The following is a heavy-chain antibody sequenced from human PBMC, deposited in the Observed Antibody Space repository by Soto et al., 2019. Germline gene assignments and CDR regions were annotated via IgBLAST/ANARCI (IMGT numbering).Heavy chain of an antibody. V-gene: IGHV4-59*03. CDR1: GGSISTYY. CDR2: IYYSGST. D-gene: IGHD1-7*01. J-gene: IGHJ5*02. CDR3: AGYNWNYYFDP. Sequence: SETLSLTCTVSGGSISTYYWSWIRQPPGKGLEWIGYIYYSGSTNYNPSLKSRVTISIDTSKSQFSLNLNSMTAADTAVYYCAGYNWNYYFDPWGQGTLVTVSS.